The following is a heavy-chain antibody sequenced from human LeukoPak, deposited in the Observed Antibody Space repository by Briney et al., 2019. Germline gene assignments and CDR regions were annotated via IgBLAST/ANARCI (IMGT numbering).Heavy chain of an antibody. CDR3: ARDNYDSWSGKENHFDY. Sequence: TSETLSLTCTVSGHSISSGYYWGWIRQPPGKGLEWIGSIYHSGSTYYNPSLKSRVTISVDTSKNQFSLKLSSVTAADTAVYYCARDNYDSWSGKENHFDYWGQGTLVTVSS. J-gene: IGHJ4*02. V-gene: IGHV4-38-2*02. CDR2: IYHSGST. D-gene: IGHD3-3*01. CDR1: GHSISSGYY.